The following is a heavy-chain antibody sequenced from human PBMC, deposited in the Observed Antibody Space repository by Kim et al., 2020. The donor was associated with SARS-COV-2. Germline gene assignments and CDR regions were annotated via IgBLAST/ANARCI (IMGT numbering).Heavy chain of an antibody. Sequence: GGSLRLSCATSGFTLSIYSMNWVRQSPGKGLEWVSHIIGSGPITKHADSVRGRFTISRDNAKNSLFLQMNGLRAEDTAVYYCVRENHWAFDIWGQGTMVT. CDR2: IIGSGPIT. V-gene: IGHV3-48*04. J-gene: IGHJ3*02. CDR3: VRENHWAFDI. CDR1: GFTLSIYS.